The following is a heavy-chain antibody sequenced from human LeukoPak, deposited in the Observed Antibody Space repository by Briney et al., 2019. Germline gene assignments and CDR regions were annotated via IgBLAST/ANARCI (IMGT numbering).Heavy chain of an antibody. CDR1: GFIFSSYA. CDR3: TRARYYGSGSYYSDAFDI. V-gene: IGHV3-49*04. J-gene: IGHJ3*02. CDR2: IRSKTYGGAP. Sequence: GGSLRLSCAASGFIFSSYAMSWVRQAPGKGLEWVSFIRSKTYGGAPEYAASVKGRFTISRDDSKSIAYLQMDSLKTEDTAVYYCTRARYYGSGSYYSDAFDIWGQGTMVTVSS. D-gene: IGHD3-10*01.